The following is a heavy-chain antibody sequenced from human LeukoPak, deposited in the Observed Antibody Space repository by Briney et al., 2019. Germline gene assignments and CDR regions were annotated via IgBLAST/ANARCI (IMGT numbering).Heavy chain of an antibody. V-gene: IGHV1-69*04. CDR1: GGTFSSYA. CDR3: ARGIVVVVAATPDYYYYGMDV. Sequence: ASVKVSCKASGGTFSSYAISWVRQAPRQGLEWMGRIIPILGIANYAQKFQGRVTITADKSTSTAYMELSSLRSEDTAVYYCARGIVVVVAATPDYYYYGMDVWGQGTTVTVSS. CDR2: IIPILGIA. J-gene: IGHJ6*02. D-gene: IGHD2-15*01.